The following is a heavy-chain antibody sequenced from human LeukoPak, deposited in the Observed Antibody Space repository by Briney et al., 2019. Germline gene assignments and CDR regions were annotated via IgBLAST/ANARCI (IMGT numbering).Heavy chain of an antibody. D-gene: IGHD5-18*01. CDR1: GFTFSSYS. Sequence: QPGGSPRLSCAASGFTFSSYSMNWVRQAPGKGLEWVSYISSSSTIYYADSVKGRFTISRDNAKNSLYLQMNSLRAEDTAVYYCARDWSDTAVDYWGQGTLVTVSS. CDR3: ARDWSDTAVDY. J-gene: IGHJ4*02. V-gene: IGHV3-48*01. CDR2: ISSSSTI.